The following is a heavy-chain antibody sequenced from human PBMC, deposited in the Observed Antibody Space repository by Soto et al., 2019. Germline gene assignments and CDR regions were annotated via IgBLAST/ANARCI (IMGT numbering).Heavy chain of an antibody. CDR1: GGSVSSGSYY. D-gene: IGHD3-16*02. CDR3: ATCVGELSKRRDG. V-gene: IGHV4-61*01. Sequence: QVQLQESGPGLVKASETLSLTCTVSGGSVSSGSYYWTWIRQPPGKGLEWIGYMSYSGTTNYNPALKTRVNISVDTAKNQFSLKLSSVTAADTALYYCATCVGELSKRRDGWGQGTTVTVSS. CDR2: MSYSGTT. J-gene: IGHJ6*02.